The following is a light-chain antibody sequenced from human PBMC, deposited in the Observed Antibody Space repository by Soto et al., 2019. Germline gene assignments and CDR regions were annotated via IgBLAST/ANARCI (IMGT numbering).Light chain of an antibody. Sequence: EIVMTQSPASLSVSPGDGATLSCRASQSVASNVAWYQQKPGQGPRLLIHGASTRAVGVPARFSGGGSGTDFTLTISSLQSEDFAVYYCQQYHNWPPQYTFDQGTKLQIK. CDR2: GAS. V-gene: IGKV3-15*01. CDR3: QQYHNWPPQYT. J-gene: IGKJ2*01. CDR1: QSVASN.